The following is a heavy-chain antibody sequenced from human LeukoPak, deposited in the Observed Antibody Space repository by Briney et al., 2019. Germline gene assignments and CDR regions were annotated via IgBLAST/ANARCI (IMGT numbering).Heavy chain of an antibody. D-gene: IGHD3-10*01. J-gene: IGHJ4*02. V-gene: IGHV4-61*02. CDR3: ARSNYYYGSGSYYKVPPPFYFDY. CDR1: GGSISSGSYY. CDR2: IYTSGST. Sequence: SETLSLTCTVSGGSISSGSYYWSWIRQPAGKGLEWIGRIYTSGSTNYNPSLKSRVTISVDTSKNQFSLKLSSATAADTAVYYCARSNYYYGSGSYYKVPPPFYFDYWGQGTLVTVSS.